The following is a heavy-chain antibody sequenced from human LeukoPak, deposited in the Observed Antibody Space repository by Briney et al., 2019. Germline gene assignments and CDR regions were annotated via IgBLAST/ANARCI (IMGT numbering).Heavy chain of an antibody. CDR2: INHSGST. CDR3: ARGTKYRGLPLDY. V-gene: IGHV4-34*01. CDR1: GGSFSGCY. D-gene: IGHD2/OR15-2a*01. J-gene: IGHJ4*02. Sequence: SETLSLTCAVYGGSFSGCYWSWIRQPPGKGLEWIGEINHSGSTNYNPSLKSRVTISVDTSKNQFSLKLSSVTAADTAVYYCARGTKYRGLPLDYWGQGTLVTVSS.